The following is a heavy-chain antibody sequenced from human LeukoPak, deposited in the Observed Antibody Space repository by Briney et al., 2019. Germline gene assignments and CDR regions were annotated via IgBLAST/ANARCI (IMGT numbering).Heavy chain of an antibody. CDR3: AREGHYYASGSGAFDI. D-gene: IGHD3-10*01. Sequence: SETLSLTCTVSRGSISTYYWNWIRPPPGKGLEWIGYIYYTGTTDYNPSLTSRVTMSVDASKKQFSLKLTSVTTADTAVYYCAREGHYYASGSGAFDIWGQGTAITVSS. J-gene: IGHJ3*02. CDR1: RGSISTYY. V-gene: IGHV4-59*01. CDR2: IYYTGTT.